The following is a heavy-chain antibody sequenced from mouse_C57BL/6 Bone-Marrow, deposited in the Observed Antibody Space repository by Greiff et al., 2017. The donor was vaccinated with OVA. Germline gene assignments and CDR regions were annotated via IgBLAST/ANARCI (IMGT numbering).Heavy chain of an antibody. CDR2: IDPETGGT. CDR1: GYTFTDYE. Sequence: VQLQQSGAELVRPGASVTLSCKASGYTFTDYEMHWVKQTPVHGLEWIGAIDPETGGTAYNQKFKGKAILTADKSSSTAYMELRSLTSEDSAVYYWTRSKLSYSFRPSWGQGTTPPVPS. J-gene: IGHJ2*01. CDR3: TRSKLSYSFRPS. D-gene: IGHD2-12*01. V-gene: IGHV1-15*01.